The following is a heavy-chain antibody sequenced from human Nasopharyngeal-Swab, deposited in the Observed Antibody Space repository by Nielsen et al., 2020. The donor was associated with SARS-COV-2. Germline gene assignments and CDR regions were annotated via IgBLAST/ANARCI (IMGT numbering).Heavy chain of an antibody. J-gene: IGHJ4*02. D-gene: IGHD3-3*01. CDR1: GFTFTSSA. Sequence: SVKVSCKASGFTFTSSAVQWVRQARGQRLEWIGWIVVGSGNTNYAQKFQERVTITRDMSTSTAYMELRSLRSDDTAVYYCARDVGVAGGDYWGQGTLVTVSS. CDR3: ARDVGVAGGDY. CDR2: IVVGSGNT. V-gene: IGHV1-58*01.